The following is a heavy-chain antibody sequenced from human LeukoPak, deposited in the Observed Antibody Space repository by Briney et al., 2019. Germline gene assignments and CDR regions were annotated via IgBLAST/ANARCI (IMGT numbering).Heavy chain of an antibody. D-gene: IGHD3-10*01. CDR1: GYSISSAYY. CDR3: ARRSVRGVIRY. V-gene: IGHV4-38-2*02. CDR2: IYHSGST. J-gene: IGHJ4*02. Sequence: SETLSLTCTVSGYSISSAYYWGWIRPPPGKGREWIGEIYHSGSTNYIPSLKSRVTISVDTSKNQFSLKLSSVTAADTAVYYCARRSVRGVIRYWGQGTLVTVSS.